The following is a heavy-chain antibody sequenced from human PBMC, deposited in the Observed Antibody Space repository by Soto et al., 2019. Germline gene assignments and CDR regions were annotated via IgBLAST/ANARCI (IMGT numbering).Heavy chain of an antibody. J-gene: IGHJ4*02. D-gene: IGHD1-7*01. CDR1: GLTFSNYA. CDR3: AKNQERELPRVIDF. CDR2: MSCSSSTT. Sequence: GGSLRLSCATSGLTFSNYAMSWVRQAPGGGLEWVSSMSCSSSTTYYADSVRGRFTISRDRSKNTLYLQMSSLRAEDTALYYCAKNQERELPRVIDFWGQGTLVTSPQ. V-gene: IGHV3-23*01.